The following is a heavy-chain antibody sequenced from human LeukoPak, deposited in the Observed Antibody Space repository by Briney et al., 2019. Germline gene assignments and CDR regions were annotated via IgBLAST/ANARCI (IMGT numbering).Heavy chain of an antibody. D-gene: IGHD5-18*01. Sequence: GGSLRLSCAASGFTFSNAWMSWVRQAPGKGLEWVGRIKSKTDGGTTDYAAPVKGRFTISRDDSKNTLYLQMNSLKTEDTAVYYCTTIVDTDYDSYYYYYMDVWGKGTTVTVSS. CDR2: IKSKTDGGTT. J-gene: IGHJ6*03. CDR3: TTIVDTDYDSYYYYYMDV. V-gene: IGHV3-15*01. CDR1: GFTFSNAW.